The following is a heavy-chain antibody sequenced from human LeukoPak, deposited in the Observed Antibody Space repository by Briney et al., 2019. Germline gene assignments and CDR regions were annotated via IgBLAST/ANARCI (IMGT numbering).Heavy chain of an antibody. Sequence: SETLSLTCAVYGGSFSGYYWSWIRQPPGKGLEWIGEINHSGATNYNPSLKSRVTISVDTSKSQFSLKLSSVTAADTAVYYCAREGATYYDILTGYPQGYGMDVWGQGTTVTVSS. J-gene: IGHJ6*02. CDR3: AREGATYYDILTGYPQGYGMDV. CDR1: GGSFSGYY. V-gene: IGHV4-34*01. CDR2: INHSGAT. D-gene: IGHD3-9*01.